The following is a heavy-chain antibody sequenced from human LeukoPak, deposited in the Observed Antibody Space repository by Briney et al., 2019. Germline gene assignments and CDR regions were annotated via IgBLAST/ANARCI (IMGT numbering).Heavy chain of an antibody. D-gene: IGHD2-15*01. CDR2: ISSSGSTI. Sequence: PGGSLRLSCAASGFTFSDYYMSWIRQAPGKGLEWVSYISSSGSTIYYADSVKGRFTISRDNAKNSLYLQMNSLRAEDTAVYYCARDGVYCSGGSCYPPPLDYWGQGTLVTVSS. V-gene: IGHV3-11*01. CDR3: ARDGVYCSGGSCYPPPLDY. J-gene: IGHJ4*02. CDR1: GFTFSDYY.